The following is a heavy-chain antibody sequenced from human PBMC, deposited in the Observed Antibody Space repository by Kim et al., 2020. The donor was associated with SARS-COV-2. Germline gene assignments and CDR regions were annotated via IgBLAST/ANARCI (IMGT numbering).Heavy chain of an antibody. CDR1: GYSFTIYW. CDR3: ASPVGSGSYYMAPYYYYGMDV. D-gene: IGHD3-10*01. Sequence: GESLKISCKGSGYSFTIYWISWVRQMPGKGLEWMGRIDPSDSYTNYSPSFQGHVTISADKSISTAYLQWSSLKASDTAMYYCASPVGSGSYYMAPYYYYGMDVWGQGTTVTVSS. J-gene: IGHJ6*02. V-gene: IGHV5-10-1*01. CDR2: IDPSDSYT.